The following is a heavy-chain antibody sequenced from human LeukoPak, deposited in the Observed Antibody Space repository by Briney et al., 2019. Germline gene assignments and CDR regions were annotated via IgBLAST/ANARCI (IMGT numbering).Heavy chain of an antibody. J-gene: IGHJ4*02. CDR1: GFTFSSYS. D-gene: IGHD2-21*02. Sequence: GGSLRLSCAASGFTFSSYSMNWVRQAPGKGLEWVSYTSSSSTIYYADSVKGRFTISRDNAKNSLYLQMNSLRAEDTAVYYCARGDSPFYYFDYWGQGTLVIVSS. CDR3: ARGDSPFYYFDY. CDR2: TSSSSTI. V-gene: IGHV3-48*04.